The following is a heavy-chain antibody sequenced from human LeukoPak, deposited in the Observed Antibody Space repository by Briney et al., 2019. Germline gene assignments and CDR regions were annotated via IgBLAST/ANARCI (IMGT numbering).Heavy chain of an antibody. J-gene: IGHJ4*02. V-gene: IGHV3-23*01. CDR2: ICVSGGST. CDR1: GFTFSSYA. Sequence: PGGSLRLSCAASGFTFSSYAMSCGRQAPGRGLEWVSAICVSGGSTYYADSVKGRFTIPRDDSENTLYLQMNSLRAEDTAVYYCAKADSRAYYDFWSGYYTFDYWGQGTLVTVSS. CDR3: AKADSRAYYDFWSGYYTFDY. D-gene: IGHD3-3*01.